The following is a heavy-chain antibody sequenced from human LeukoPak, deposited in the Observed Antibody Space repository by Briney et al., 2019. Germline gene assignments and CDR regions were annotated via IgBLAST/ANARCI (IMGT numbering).Heavy chain of an antibody. J-gene: IGHJ4*02. CDR2: ISSSSSYI. D-gene: IGHD3-22*01. CDR3: ARSPPTMIVDCSGY. V-gene: IGHV3-21*01. Sequence: PGGSLRLSCAASGFTFSSYSMNWVRQAPGKGLEWVSSISSSSSYIYYADSVKGRFTISRDNAKNSLYLQMNSLRAEDTAVYYCARSPPTMIVDCSGYWGQGTLVTVSS. CDR1: GFTFSSYS.